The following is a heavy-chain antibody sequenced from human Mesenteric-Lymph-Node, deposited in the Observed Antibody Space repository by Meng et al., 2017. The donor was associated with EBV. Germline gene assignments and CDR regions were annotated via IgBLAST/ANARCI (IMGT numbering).Heavy chain of an antibody. Sequence: LQEAGPVMVKPSETPSLKCTSPGAPFSRRPYDLSWDRPPPGKGPEWIGQINFSGGTNYHPSLKSRVTVSVDTSKNEFPLKLTSVTAADAAVYYCARKSIADGFDNWFDPWGQGTLVTVSS. CDR1: GAPFSRRPYD. CDR2: INFSGGT. J-gene: IGHJ5*02. V-gene: IGHV4-61*01. D-gene: IGHD6-6*01. CDR3: ARKSIADGFDNWFDP.